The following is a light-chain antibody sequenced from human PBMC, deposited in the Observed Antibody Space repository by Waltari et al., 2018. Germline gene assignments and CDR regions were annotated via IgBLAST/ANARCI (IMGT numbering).Light chain of an antibody. Sequence: QSALTQPASVSGSPGQSTTISCTGTRSDVGRYNLVPWYQQHPGKAPKLMIYEGSKRPSGVSNRFSGSKSGNTASLTISGLQAEDEADYYCCSYAGSSTYVVFGGGTKLTVL. J-gene: IGLJ2*01. CDR3: CSYAGSSTYVV. CDR2: EGS. CDR1: RSDVGRYNL. V-gene: IGLV2-23*01.